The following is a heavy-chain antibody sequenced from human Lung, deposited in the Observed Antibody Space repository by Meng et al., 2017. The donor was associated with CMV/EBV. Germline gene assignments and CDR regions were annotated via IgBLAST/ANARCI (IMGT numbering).Heavy chain of an antibody. CDR3: AREGLVGDLRYFDL. Sequence: QMGQAGAEVKKPGASVKVSCKGSGYSFTDYHIHWVRQAPGQGLEWMGWMNPKSGGANYAQKFQGRVTMTRDTSIRTAYMELSRLRSDDTAVYYCAREGLVGDLRYFDLWGCGTLVTVSS. CDR2: MNPKSGGA. J-gene: IGHJ2*01. D-gene: IGHD3-16*01. V-gene: IGHV1-2*02. CDR1: GYSFTDYH.